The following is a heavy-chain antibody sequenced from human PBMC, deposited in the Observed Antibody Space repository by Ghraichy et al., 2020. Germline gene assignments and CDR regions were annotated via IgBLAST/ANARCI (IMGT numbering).Heavy chain of an antibody. V-gene: IGHV1-2*02. CDR2: INPNSGGT. CDR3: ARIKLKGPRPFMTPTYYFDY. Sequence: ASVKVSCKASGYTFTGYYMHWVRQAPGQGLEWMGWINPNSGGTNYAQKFQGRVTMTRDTSISTAYMELSRLRSDDTAVYYCARIKLKGPRPFMTPTYYFDYWGQGTLVTVSS. J-gene: IGHJ4*02. D-gene: IGHD3-16*01. CDR1: GYTFTGYY.